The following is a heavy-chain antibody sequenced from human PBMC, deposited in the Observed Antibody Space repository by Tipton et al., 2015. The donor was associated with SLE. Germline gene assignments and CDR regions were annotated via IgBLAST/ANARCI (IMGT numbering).Heavy chain of an antibody. CDR2: RHHGGST. V-gene: IGHV4-59*12. J-gene: IGHJ3*02. CDR1: GGSISSYY. Sequence: TLSLTCTVSGGSISSYYWSWIRQPPGKGLEWIGSRHHGGSTNYNPALTSRVTISGDPSKNQFSLRLTSVTAADTAVYYCARDGDAIVETTGAFDIWGQGTMVTVSA. D-gene: IGHD2-15*01. CDR3: ARDGDAIVETTGAFDI.